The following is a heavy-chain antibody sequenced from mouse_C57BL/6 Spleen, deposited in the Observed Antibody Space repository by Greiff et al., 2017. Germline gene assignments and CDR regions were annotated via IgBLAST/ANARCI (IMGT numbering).Heavy chain of an antibody. CDR3: AREADGYYAWFAY. CDR2: IYPGSGNT. Sequence: QVQLQQSGPELVKPGASVKISCKASGYSFTSYYIHWVKQRPGQGLEWIGWIYPGSGNTKYNEKFKGKATLTADTSSSTAYMQLSSLTSEDSAVYYCAREADGYYAWFAYWGQGTLVTVSA. J-gene: IGHJ3*01. CDR1: GYSFTSYY. D-gene: IGHD2-3*01. V-gene: IGHV1-66*01.